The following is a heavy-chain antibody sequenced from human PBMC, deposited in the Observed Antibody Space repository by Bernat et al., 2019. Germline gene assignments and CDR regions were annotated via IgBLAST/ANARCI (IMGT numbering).Heavy chain of an antibody. V-gene: IGHV3-11*06. Sequence: VQLVESGGGLVQPGGSLRLSCAASGFTVSSNYMSWIRQAPGKGLEWVSYISSSSSYTNYADSVKGRFTISRDNAKNSLYLQMNSLRAEDTAVYYCARGEGYSSGWYGSYFDYWGQGTLVTVSS. D-gene: IGHD6-19*01. CDR2: ISSSSSYT. CDR1: GFTVSSNY. CDR3: ARGEGYSSGWYGSYFDY. J-gene: IGHJ4*02.